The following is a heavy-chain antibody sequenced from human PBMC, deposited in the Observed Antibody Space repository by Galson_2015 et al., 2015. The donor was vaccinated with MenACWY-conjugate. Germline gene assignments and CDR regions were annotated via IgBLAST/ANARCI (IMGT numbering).Heavy chain of an antibody. Sequence: QSGAEVKQPGESLTISCTGSGYYFASYWIAWVRQIPGKGLEWMGLISPGDSNTRYSPSFQGQVTISADKSISTAYLQWSSLKASDTATYYCARHPPGGRGMDVWGQGTTVTVSS. CDR1: GYYFASYW. V-gene: IGHV5-51*01. CDR3: ARHPPGGRGMDV. J-gene: IGHJ6*02. CDR2: ISPGDSNT. D-gene: IGHD1-26*01.